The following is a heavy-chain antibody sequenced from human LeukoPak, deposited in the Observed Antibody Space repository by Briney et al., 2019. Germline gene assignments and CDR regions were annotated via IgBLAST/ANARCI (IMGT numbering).Heavy chain of an antibody. Sequence: PLASVKVSCKASGYTFTSYYMHWVRQAPGQGLEWMGWINPNSGGTNYAQKFQGRVTMTRDTSITTAYMELSSLRSDDTAVYYCARDMTTVPEIDYWGQGTLVTVSS. CDR1: GYTFTSYY. V-gene: IGHV1-2*02. CDR2: INPNSGGT. J-gene: IGHJ4*02. CDR3: ARDMTTVPEIDY. D-gene: IGHD4-17*01.